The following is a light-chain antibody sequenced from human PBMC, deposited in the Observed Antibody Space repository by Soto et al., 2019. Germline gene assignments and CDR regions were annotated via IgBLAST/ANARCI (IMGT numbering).Light chain of an antibody. V-gene: IGKV3-15*01. CDR1: QSVSSN. CDR2: VAS. CDR3: QQYNNWPLT. Sequence: EIVMTQSPAPLSVSPGERATLSCRASQSVSSNLAWYQQKPGQTPRLLIYVASTRATGVPARFTGSGSGTEFTLTITSLQPEDFAIYYCQQYNNWPLTFGGGTKVEIK. J-gene: IGKJ4*01.